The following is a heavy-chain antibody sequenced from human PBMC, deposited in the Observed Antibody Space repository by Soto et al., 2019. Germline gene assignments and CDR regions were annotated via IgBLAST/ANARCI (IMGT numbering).Heavy chain of an antibody. J-gene: IGHJ3*02. D-gene: IGHD4-17*01. V-gene: IGHV4-39*01. CDR1: GGSISSSSYY. Sequence: SETLSLTYTASGGSISSSSYYWGWIRRPPGKGLEWIGSIYYSGTAHYTPSLKSRLTISVDTSKNQFSLNLSAVTAADTAVYYCARRATTVTYDAFDIWGQGTMVT. CDR3: ARRATTVTYDAFDI. CDR2: IYYSGTA.